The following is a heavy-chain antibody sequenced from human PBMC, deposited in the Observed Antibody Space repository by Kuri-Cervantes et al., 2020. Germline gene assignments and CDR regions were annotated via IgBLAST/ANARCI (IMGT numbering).Heavy chain of an antibody. Sequence: ASVKVSCKASGYTFTSYYMHWVRQAPGQGLKWMGIINPSGGSTSYAQKFQGRVTMTRDTSTSTAYMELRSLRSDDTAVYYCASLRGYSGYDKKSTGRGDAFDIWGQGTMVTVSS. V-gene: IGHV1-46*01. J-gene: IGHJ3*02. CDR3: ASLRGYSGYDKKSTGRGDAFDI. D-gene: IGHD5-12*01. CDR1: GYTFTSYY. CDR2: INPSGGST.